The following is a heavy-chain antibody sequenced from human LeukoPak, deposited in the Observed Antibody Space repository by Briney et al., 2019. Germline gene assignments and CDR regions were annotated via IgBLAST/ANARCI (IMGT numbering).Heavy chain of an antibody. CDR2: ISSSSSTI. V-gene: IGHV3-48*04. CDR3: ARAPYCSGGSCYPDY. CDR1: GFTFSSYS. J-gene: IGHJ4*02. Sequence: GGSLRLSCAASGFTFSSYSMNWVRQAPGKGLEWVSYISSSSSTIYYADSVKGRFTISRDNAKNSLYLQMNSLRAEDTAVYYCARAPYCSGGSCYPDYWGQGTLVTVSS. D-gene: IGHD2-15*01.